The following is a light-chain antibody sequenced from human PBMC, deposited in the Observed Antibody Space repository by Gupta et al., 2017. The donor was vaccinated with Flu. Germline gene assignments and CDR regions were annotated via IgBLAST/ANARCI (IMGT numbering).Light chain of an antibody. Sequence: DIVMSPSPLSLRVFPGEPASISCRSSAGLASGNGYNYLDWYKQKPGQPPRLLIFLGSNVASGVPDRFSGSGSGTDFTLKISRVEADDVGVYYCRQSLQTPRTFGQGTKLEIK. J-gene: IGKJ2*01. CDR2: LGS. CDR1: AGLASGNGYNY. CDR3: RQSLQTPRT. V-gene: IGKV2-28*01.